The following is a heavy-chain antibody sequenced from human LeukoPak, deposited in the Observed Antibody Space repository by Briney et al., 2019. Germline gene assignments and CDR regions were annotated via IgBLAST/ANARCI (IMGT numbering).Heavy chain of an antibody. CDR2: ISGSGSAT. J-gene: IGHJ4*02. CDR3: AKTEAPAAIRAGSDY. D-gene: IGHD2-2*02. V-gene: IGHV3-23*01. Sequence: PGGSLRLSCAASEFTFSNYGMSWVRQAPGKGLEWVSTISGSGSATYNAGSVKGRFTTSRDNSNNTLYLQMNSLRAEDTAVYYCAKTEAPAAIRAGSDYWGQGTLVTVSS. CDR1: EFTFSNYG.